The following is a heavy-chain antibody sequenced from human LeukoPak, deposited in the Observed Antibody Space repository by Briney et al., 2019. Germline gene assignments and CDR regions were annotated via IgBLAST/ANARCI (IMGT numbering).Heavy chain of an antibody. D-gene: IGHD2-2*01. CDR3: ARANFLSCSSTTCIFDY. Sequence: ASVKVSCKASGYTFTDYYMHWVRQAPGQGFEWMGWINPNSGDTNYAQKFQGRVTMTRDTSISTAHMELSRLRSDDTAVYYCARANFLSCSSTTCIFDYWGQGTLVIVSS. CDR2: INPNSGDT. J-gene: IGHJ4*02. CDR1: GYTFTDYY. V-gene: IGHV1-2*02.